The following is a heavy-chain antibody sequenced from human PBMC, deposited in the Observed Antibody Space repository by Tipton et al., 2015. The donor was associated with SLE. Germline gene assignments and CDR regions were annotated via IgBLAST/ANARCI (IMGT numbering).Heavy chain of an antibody. V-gene: IGHV1-8*01. D-gene: IGHD7-27*01. Sequence: QLVQSGAEVKKPGASVKVSCKASGYTFISYDINWVRQAPGQGLEWMGWMNPDTDQTGYAQKFQARVTMTRDSSISTAYMELSSLRSDDTAGYYGSRYGDLDFWGQGTQVTVSS. CDR3: SRYGDLDF. CDR2: MNPDTDQT. CDR1: GYTFISYD. J-gene: IGHJ4*02.